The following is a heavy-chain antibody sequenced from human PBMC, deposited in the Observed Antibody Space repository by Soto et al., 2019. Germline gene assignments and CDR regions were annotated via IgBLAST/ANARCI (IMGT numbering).Heavy chain of an antibody. CDR1: GDSVTNYF. CDR2: MYHGART. V-gene: IGHV4-59*02. D-gene: IGHD2-8*01. J-gene: IGHJ4*02. Sequence: SETLSLTCTVSGDSVTNYFWSWMRQPPGKGLEWIGHMYHGARTNYSPSLKSRVTMSLDSSKNQFSLNLSSVTAADTAVYFCARDPGYCTNGVCPIFDFWGQGVLVTSPQ. CDR3: ARDPGYCTNGVCPIFDF.